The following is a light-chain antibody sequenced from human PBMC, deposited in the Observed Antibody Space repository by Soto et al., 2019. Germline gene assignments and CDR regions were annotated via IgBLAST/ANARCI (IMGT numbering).Light chain of an antibody. CDR3: QQYDNLPAT. V-gene: IGKV1-33*01. CDR2: DAS. CDR1: QDISNY. Sequence: DIQMTQSPSSLSASVGDRVTITCQASQDISNYLNWYQQKPGKAPKLLIYDASNLETGVPSRFSGSGSGTDFTFTISSLQPEDIANYYCQQYDNLPATFGQGTKVEIK. J-gene: IGKJ1*01.